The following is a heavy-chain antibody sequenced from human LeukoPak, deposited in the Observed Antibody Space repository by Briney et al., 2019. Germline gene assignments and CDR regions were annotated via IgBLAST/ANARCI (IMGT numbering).Heavy chain of an antibody. D-gene: IGHD6-19*01. Sequence: SETLSLTCSVSGDSIRSSRYFWGWIRQPPGKGLEWIGGINYIGTTYYNPSLESRVTISEDSSKNQFSLKLNSVTAADTAVYYCARGRGYSSGQTFDYWGQGTLVTVSS. CDR3: ARGRGYSSGQTFDY. CDR1: GDSIRSSRYF. J-gene: IGHJ4*02. CDR2: INYIGTT. V-gene: IGHV4-39*01.